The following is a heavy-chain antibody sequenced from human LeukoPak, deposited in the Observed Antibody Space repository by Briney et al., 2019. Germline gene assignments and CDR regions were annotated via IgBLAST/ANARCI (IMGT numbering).Heavy chain of an antibody. V-gene: IGHV4-4*02. CDR1: GGSISSSNW. CDR3: ARVITMVFYGMDV. J-gene: IGHJ6*02. Sequence: DPSETLSLTCTVSGGSISSSNWWSWVRQPPGKGLEWIGEIYHSGSTNYNPSLKSRVTISVDKSKNQFSLKLSSVTAADTAVYYCARVITMVFYGMDVWGQGTTVTVSS. D-gene: IGHD3-10*01. CDR2: IYHSGST.